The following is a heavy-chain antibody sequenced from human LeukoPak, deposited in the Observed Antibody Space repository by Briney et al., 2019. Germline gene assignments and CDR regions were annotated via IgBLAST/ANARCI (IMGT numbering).Heavy chain of an antibody. D-gene: IGHD2-21*02. CDR3: ARERGYCGGDCFGFDP. CDR1: GYIFTSYG. J-gene: IGHJ5*02. CDR2: INTYNGNT. Sequence: ASVKVSCKASGYIFTSYGISWVRQAPGQGLEWMGWINTYNGNTKYAQKVQGRVTMTTDTSTSTAYMELSSLRSEDTAVYYCARERGYCGGDCFGFDPWGQGTLVTVSS. V-gene: IGHV1-18*01.